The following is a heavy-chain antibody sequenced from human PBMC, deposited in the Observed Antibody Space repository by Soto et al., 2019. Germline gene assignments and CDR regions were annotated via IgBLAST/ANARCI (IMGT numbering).Heavy chain of an antibody. Sequence: PGGSLRLSCAASGFTFSSFNMNWVRQAPGKGLEWVSYISRSSSVIYYADSVKGRFTVSRDNAENSLYLQMNSLRDEDTDVYYCARGLYSTSSGGAYFDYWGQGTLVTVSS. V-gene: IGHV3-48*02. D-gene: IGHD6-6*01. CDR2: ISRSSSVI. CDR1: GFTFSSFN. CDR3: ARGLYSTSSGGAYFDY. J-gene: IGHJ4*02.